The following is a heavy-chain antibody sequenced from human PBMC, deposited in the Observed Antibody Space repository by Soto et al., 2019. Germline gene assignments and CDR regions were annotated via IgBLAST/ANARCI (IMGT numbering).Heavy chain of an antibody. Sequence: SETLSLTCYVSGGSVSSFCWTWIRQSPGKGLESIAYVRSSGSTNYNPSLESRVAISLDASKNQFSLRLTSVTAADTAVYFCARVGTEYAGLDYWGQGPLVTVSS. CDR1: GGSVSSFC. J-gene: IGHJ4*02. CDR2: VRSSGST. CDR3: ARVGTEYAGLDY. D-gene: IGHD2-2*01. V-gene: IGHV4-59*02.